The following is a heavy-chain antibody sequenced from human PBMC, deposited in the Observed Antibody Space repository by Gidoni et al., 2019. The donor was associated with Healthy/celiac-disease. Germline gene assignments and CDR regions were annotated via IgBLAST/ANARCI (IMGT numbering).Heavy chain of an antibody. Sequence: QVQLVQSGAEVKKPGASVKVSCKASGYTFTSYGISWARQAPGQGLEWMGWISASNGNTNYAQKLQGRVTMTTDTSTSTAYMELRSLRSDDTALYYCARGKNARGYDILTGYYLGSGNWYFDLWGRGTLVTVSS. V-gene: IGHV1-18*04. D-gene: IGHD3-9*01. CDR1: GYTFTSYG. CDR3: ARGKNARGYDILTGYYLGSGNWYFDL. CDR2: ISASNGNT. J-gene: IGHJ2*01.